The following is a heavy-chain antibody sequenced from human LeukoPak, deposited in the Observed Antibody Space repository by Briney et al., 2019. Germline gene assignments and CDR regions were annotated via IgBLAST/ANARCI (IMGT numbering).Heavy chain of an antibody. D-gene: IGHD6-6*01. J-gene: IGHJ4*02. CDR3: ARERTSIAAPFDY. Sequence: PSETLSLTCAVYGGSFSGYYWSWIRQPPGKGLEWIGEINHSGSTNYNPSLKSRVTISVDTSKNQSSLKLSSVTAADTAVYYCARERTSIAAPFDYWGQGTLVTVSS. CDR2: INHSGST. V-gene: IGHV4-34*01. CDR1: GGSFSGYY.